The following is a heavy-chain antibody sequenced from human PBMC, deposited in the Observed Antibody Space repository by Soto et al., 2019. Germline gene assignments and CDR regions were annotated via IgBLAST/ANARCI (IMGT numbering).Heavy chain of an antibody. CDR1: GGTFSSYA. D-gene: IGHD2-2*01. CDR3: ARMPRGYCISTSCYYYFDY. Sequence: GASVKVSCKASGGTFSSYAISWVRQAPGQGLEWMGGIIPIFGTANYAQKFQGRVTITADESTSTAYMELSSLRSEDTAVYYCARMPRGYCISTSCYYYFDYWGQGTLVTVSS. V-gene: IGHV1-69*13. CDR2: IIPIFGTA. J-gene: IGHJ4*02.